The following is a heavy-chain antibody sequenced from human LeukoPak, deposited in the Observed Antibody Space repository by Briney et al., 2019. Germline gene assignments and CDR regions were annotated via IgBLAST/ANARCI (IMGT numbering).Heavy chain of an antibody. CDR3: ARGRGGHDGAFDI. D-gene: IGHD5-24*01. CDR2: ISHSGST. V-gene: IGHV4-4*02. J-gene: IGHJ3*02. Sequence: SETLSLTCAVSGGSISISNSNWWSWVRQPPGKGLEWIGEISHSGSTNYNPSLKSRVTISVDKSKNQFSLKLSSVTAADTAVYYCARGRGGHDGAFDIWGQGTVVPLSS. CDR1: GGSISISNSNW.